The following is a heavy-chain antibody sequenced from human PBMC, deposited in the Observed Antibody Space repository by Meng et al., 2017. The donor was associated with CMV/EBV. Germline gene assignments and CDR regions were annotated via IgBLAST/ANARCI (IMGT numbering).Heavy chain of an antibody. CDR3: VSWAPAIAAAGSTLAVFDY. CDR2: IYHSGST. J-gene: IGHJ4*02. Sequence: ISSSNWWSWVRQPPGKGLEWIGEIYHSGSTNYNPSLKSRVTISVDKSKNQFSLKLSSVTAADTAVYYCVSWAPAIAAAGSTLAVFDYWGQGTLVIVSS. D-gene: IGHD6-13*01. CDR1: ISSSNW. V-gene: IGHV4-4*02.